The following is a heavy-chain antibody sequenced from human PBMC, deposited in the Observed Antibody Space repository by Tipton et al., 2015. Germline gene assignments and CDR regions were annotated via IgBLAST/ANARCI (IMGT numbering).Heavy chain of an antibody. J-gene: IGHJ4*02. D-gene: IGHD3-10*01. V-gene: IGHV4-59*01. Sequence: TLSLTCAVYGGSISSYSWSWIRQPPGKGLEWIGYIYYSGSTKYNPSLKSRVTISVDTSKNQFSLKLSSVTAADTAVYYCARSSHYYGSGSFDYWGQGTLVTVSS. CDR2: IYYSGST. CDR1: GGSISSYS. CDR3: ARSSHYYGSGSFDY.